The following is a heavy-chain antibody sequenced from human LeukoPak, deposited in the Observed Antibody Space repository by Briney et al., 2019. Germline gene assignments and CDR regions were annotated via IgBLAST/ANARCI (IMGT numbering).Heavy chain of an antibody. CDR2: INPNSGGT. CDR3: ARVPSYSSGWPYNWFDT. V-gene: IGHV1-2*02. D-gene: IGHD6-19*01. J-gene: IGHJ5*02. CDR1: GYTFTGYY. Sequence: ASVKVSCKASGYTFTGYYMHWVRQAPGQGLEWMGWINPNSGGTNYAQKFQGRVTMTRDTSISTAYMELSRLRSDDTAVYYCARVPSYSSGWPYNWFDTWGQGTLVTVSS.